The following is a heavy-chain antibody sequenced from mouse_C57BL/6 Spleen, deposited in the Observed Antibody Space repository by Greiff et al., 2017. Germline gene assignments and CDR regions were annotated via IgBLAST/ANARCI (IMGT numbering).Heavy chain of an antibody. V-gene: IGHV1-82*01. CDR3: AKGAYDYGGYYFDY. CDR1: GYAFSSSW. J-gene: IGHJ2*01. Sequence: VQLQQSGPELVKPGASVKISCKASGYAFSSSWMNWVKQRPGKGLEWIGRIYPGDGDTNYNGKFKGKATLTADKSSSTAYMQLSSLTSEDSAVYFCAKGAYDYGGYYFDYWGQGTTLTVSS. D-gene: IGHD2-4*01. CDR2: IYPGDGDT.